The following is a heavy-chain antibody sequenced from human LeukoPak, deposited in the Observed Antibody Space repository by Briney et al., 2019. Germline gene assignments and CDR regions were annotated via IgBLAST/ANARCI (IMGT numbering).Heavy chain of an antibody. D-gene: IGHD6-19*01. CDR3: AKRGSGWYEDYYYYMDV. V-gene: IGHV3-23*01. CDR1: GFTFSTYG. Sequence: PGGSLRLSCAASGFTFSTYGMSWVRQAPGKRLEWVSAIGGSGGGTYYADSVKGRFTISRDNSKNTLYLQMNSLRAEDTAVYYCAKRGSGWYEDYYYYMDVWGKGTTVTISS. J-gene: IGHJ6*03. CDR2: IGGSGGGT.